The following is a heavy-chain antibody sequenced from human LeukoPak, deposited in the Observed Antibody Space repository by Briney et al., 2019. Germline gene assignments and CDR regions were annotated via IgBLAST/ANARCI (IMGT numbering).Heavy chain of an antibody. CDR2: IYYSGSP. V-gene: IGHV4-39*01. CDR1: GGSISSSSYY. J-gene: IGHJ4*02. Sequence: PSETLSLTCTVSGGSISSSSYYWGWIRQPRGKGLDWIGNIYYSGSPYYNPSLKSRLTVSVDTARNQFSLKLTSVTAADTAVYYCASRYSSSWYEGYFDYWGQGTLVTVSS. D-gene: IGHD6-13*01. CDR3: ASRYSSSWYEGYFDY.